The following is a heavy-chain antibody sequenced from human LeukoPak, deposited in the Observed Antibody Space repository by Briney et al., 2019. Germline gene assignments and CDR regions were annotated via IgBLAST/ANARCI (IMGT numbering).Heavy chain of an antibody. J-gene: IGHJ4*02. CDR1: GYTFTGYY. V-gene: IGHV1-2*02. CDR2: INPNSGGT. D-gene: IGHD3-3*01. Sequence: ASVKVSCKASGYTFTGYYMHWVRQAPGQGLEWMGWINPNSGGTNYAQKFQGRVTMTRDTSINTAYMELRSLTSDDTAVYYYARGLPTTSGVVIIPQVFDSWGQGTLVTVSS. CDR3: ARGLPTTSGVVIIPQVFDS.